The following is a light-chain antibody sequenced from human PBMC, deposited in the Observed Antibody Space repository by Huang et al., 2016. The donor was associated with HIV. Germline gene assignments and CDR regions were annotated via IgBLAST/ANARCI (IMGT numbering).Light chain of an antibody. J-gene: IGKJ1*01. CDR3: QQSYNAPRT. CDR2: AAS. V-gene: IGKV1-39*01. Sequence: DIQMTQSPSSLSAFVGNKVTITCRASENIRKYLNWDQQKPGKAPNLLLYAASSLQGGVPSRFSGSGTGTDFNLTINSLQPEDYATYFCQQSYNAPRTFGQGTKVEIK. CDR1: ENIRKY.